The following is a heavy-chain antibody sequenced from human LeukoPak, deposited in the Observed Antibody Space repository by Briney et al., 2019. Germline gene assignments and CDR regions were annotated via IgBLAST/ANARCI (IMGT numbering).Heavy chain of an antibody. CDR1: GGSISSSSYY. V-gene: IGHV4-39*07. CDR3: ARELLWFGESLRAYYYGMDV. D-gene: IGHD3-10*01. CDR2: INHSGST. J-gene: IGHJ6*02. Sequence: KTSETLSLTCIVSGGSISSSSYYWGWIRQPPGKGLEWIGEINHSGSTNYNPSLKSRVTISVDTSKNQFSLKLSSVTAADTAVYYCARELLWFGESLRAYYYGMDVWGQGTTVTVSS.